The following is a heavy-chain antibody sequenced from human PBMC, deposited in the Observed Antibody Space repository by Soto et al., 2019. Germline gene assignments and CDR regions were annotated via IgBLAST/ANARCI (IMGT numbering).Heavy chain of an antibody. V-gene: IGHV4-34*01. D-gene: IGHD3-9*01. CDR3: ARSPTXGLXKRHDY. Sequence: QVQLQQWGAGLLKPSETLSLTCAVYGGSFSGYYWSWIRQPPGKGLEWIGEINHSGSTNYNPSLKSRVTISVDTSKNQFSLKLSSVTAADTAVYYXARSPTXGLXKRHDYWGQGTLVTVSS. J-gene: IGHJ4*02. CDR1: GGSFSGYY. CDR2: INHSGST.